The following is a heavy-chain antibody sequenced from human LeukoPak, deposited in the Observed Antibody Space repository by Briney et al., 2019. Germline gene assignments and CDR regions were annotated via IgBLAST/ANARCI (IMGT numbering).Heavy chain of an antibody. CDR1: GFTFSSYA. J-gene: IGHJ4*02. CDR3: ARSPAGPGGVWFDY. D-gene: IGHD2-2*01. CDR2: ISYDGSNK. V-gene: IGHV3-30*04. Sequence: PGGSLRLSCAASGFTFSSYAMHWVRQAPGKGLEWVAVISYDGSNKYYADSVKGRFTISRDNSKNTLYLQMNSLRAEDTAVYYCARSPAGPGGVWFDYWGQGTLVTVSS.